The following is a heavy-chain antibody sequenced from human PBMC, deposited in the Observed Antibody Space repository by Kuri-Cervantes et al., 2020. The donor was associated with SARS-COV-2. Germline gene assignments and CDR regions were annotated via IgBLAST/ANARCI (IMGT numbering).Heavy chain of an antibody. D-gene: IGHD6-6*01. V-gene: IGHV3-21*01. CDR3: ARDFSSSGGFDY. Sequence: GESLKISCAASGFTFSSYSMNWVRQAPGKGLEWVSPISSSSSYIYYADSVKGRFTISRDNAKNSLYLQMNSLRAEDTAVYYCARDFSSSGGFDYWGQGTLVTVSS. J-gene: IGHJ4*02. CDR1: GFTFSSYS. CDR2: ISSSSSYI.